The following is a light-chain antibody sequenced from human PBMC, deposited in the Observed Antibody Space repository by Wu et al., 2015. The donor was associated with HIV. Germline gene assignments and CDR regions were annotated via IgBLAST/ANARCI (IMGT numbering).Light chain of an antibody. CDR3: QQYGTSPST. CDR1: QSVRSSH. J-gene: IGKJ2*01. V-gene: IGKV3-20*01. Sequence: EIVLTQSPVTLSLSPGEGATLSCRASQSVRSSHLAWYQQKPGQAPRLIIYAASTRATGIPDRFGGSGSGTDFTLTISRLEPEDFAVFYCQQYGTSPSTFGQGTMLELK. CDR2: AAS.